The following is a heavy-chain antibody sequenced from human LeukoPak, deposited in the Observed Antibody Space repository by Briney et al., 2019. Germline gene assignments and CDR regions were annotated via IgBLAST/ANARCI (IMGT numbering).Heavy chain of an antibody. CDR3: ARDFVARYYDFQTNWFDP. V-gene: IGHV4-59*12. J-gene: IGHJ5*02. CDR1: GGSISTYY. D-gene: IGHD3-3*01. Sequence: SETLSLTCNISGGSISTYYWTWVRQTPGKGLQWIGYVYYSGSTNYNPSLKSRVTMSVDTSKNQFSLKLSSVTAADTAVYYCARDFVARYYDFQTNWFDPWGQGTLVTVSS. CDR2: VYYSGST.